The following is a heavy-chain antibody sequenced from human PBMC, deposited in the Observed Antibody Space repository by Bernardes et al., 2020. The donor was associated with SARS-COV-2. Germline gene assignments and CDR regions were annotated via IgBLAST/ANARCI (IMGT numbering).Heavy chain of an antibody. V-gene: IGHV2-70*11. D-gene: IGHD1-26*01. CDR1: GFSLTTSGMC. CDR3: ARFVVGATTGFDY. Sequence: SGPTLVKPTQTLTLTCTFSGFSLTTSGMCVSWIRQPPGKALEWLARIDWDDDEYYSTSLKTRLTISKDTSKNQVVLTMTNMATVDTGTYYCARFVVGATTGFDYWGQGTLVTVSS. CDR2: IDWDDDE. J-gene: IGHJ4*02.